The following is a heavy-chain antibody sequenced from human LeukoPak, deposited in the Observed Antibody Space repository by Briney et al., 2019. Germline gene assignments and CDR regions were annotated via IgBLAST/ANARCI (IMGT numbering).Heavy chain of an antibody. Sequence: ASVKVSCKASGGTFSSYAISWVRQAPGQGLEWMGWISAYNGNTNYAQKLQGRVTMTADTSTSTAYMELRSLRSDDTAVYYGARDRGAMVNFDYWGQGTLVTVSS. J-gene: IGHJ4*02. CDR1: GGTFSSYA. V-gene: IGHV1-18*01. CDR3: ARDRGAMVNFDY. CDR2: ISAYNGNT. D-gene: IGHD5-18*01.